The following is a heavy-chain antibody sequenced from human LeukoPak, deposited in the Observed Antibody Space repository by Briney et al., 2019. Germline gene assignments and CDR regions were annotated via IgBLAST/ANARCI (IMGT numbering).Heavy chain of an antibody. J-gene: IGHJ4*02. Sequence: SETLSLTCTVSGDSISYYYWSWIRQPPGKGLEWIGYIYYSGSTYYNPSLKSRVTISVDTSKNQFSLKLSSVTAADTAVYYCARETAAAGSADYWGQGTLVTVSS. CDR2: IYYSGST. V-gene: IGHV4-59*06. D-gene: IGHD6-13*01. CDR3: ARETAAAGSADY. CDR1: GDSISYYY.